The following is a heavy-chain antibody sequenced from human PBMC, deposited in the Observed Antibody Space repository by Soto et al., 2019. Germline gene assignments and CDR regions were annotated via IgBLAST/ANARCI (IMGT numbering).Heavy chain of an antibody. CDR3: ASLVSGGFDY. J-gene: IGHJ4*02. V-gene: IGHV4-34*02. Sequence: QVQLQQWGAGLLKPSETLSLTCAVYGGSFRDYYWSWIRQSPGQGLEWSGEINHRGSTTYHPSLQRRVTMSLDTSKHQFSLELRSVPPAATAVYYCASLVSGGFDYWGQGSLVTVSS. D-gene: IGHD6-6*01. CDR1: GGSFRDYY. CDR2: INHRGST.